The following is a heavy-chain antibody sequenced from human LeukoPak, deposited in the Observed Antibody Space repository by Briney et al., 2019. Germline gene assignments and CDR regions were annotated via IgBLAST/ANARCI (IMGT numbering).Heavy chain of an antibody. V-gene: IGHV3-33*01. CDR1: GFAFSSFG. CDR3: ARATVTRWFDP. Sequence: PGGSLRLPCAASGFAFSSFGMHWVRRAPGKGLEWVAVIWYDGTNKYYADSVKGRFTISRDNSKNTLYLQMNSLRAEDTAVYYCARATVTRWFDPWGQGTLVTVSS. J-gene: IGHJ5*02. D-gene: IGHD4-17*01. CDR2: IWYDGTNK.